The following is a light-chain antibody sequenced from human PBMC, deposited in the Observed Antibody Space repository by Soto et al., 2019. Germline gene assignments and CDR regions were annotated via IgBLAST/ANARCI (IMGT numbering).Light chain of an antibody. CDR3: QSYDSSLSGYVV. CDR1: SSNIGAGYD. CDR2: GNS. Sequence: QSVLTQPPSVSGAPGPRVTISCTGSSSNIGAGYDVHWYQQLPGPAPKLLIYGNSNRPSGVPDRFSGSKSGTSASLAITGLQAEDEADYYCQSYDSSLSGYVVFGGGTKLTVL. V-gene: IGLV1-40*01. J-gene: IGLJ2*01.